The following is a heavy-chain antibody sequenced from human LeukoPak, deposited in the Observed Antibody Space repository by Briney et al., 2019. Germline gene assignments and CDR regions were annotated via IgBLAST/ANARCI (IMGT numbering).Heavy chain of an antibody. Sequence: PSETLSLTCAVYGGSFSGYYWSWIRQPPGKGLEWIGEINHSGSTNYNLSLKSRVTISVDTSKNQFSLKLSSVTAADTAVYYCARARSARLQGGSCYLDYWGQGTLVTVSS. D-gene: IGHD2-15*01. CDR1: GGSFSGYY. CDR3: ARARSARLQGGSCYLDY. V-gene: IGHV4-34*01. CDR2: INHSGST. J-gene: IGHJ4*01.